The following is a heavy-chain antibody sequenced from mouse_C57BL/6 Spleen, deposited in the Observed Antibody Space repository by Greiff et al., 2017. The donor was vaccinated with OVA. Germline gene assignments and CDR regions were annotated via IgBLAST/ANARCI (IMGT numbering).Heavy chain of an antibody. V-gene: IGHV14-4*01. D-gene: IGHD1-1*01. CDR1: GFNIKDDY. CDR2: IDPENGDT. CDR3: TPLYYYGSD. J-gene: IGHJ2*01. Sequence: VQLQQSGAELVRPGASVKLSCTASGFNIKDDYMHWVKQRPEQGLEWIGWIDPENGDTEYASKFQGKATIAADTSSNTAYLQLSSLTSEDTAVYYCTPLYYYGSDWGQGTTLTVSS.